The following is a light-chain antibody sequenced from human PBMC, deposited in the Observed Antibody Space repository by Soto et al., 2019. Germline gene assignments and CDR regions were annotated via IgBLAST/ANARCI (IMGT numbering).Light chain of an antibody. CDR2: XXX. Sequence: QSVLTQPPSVSGAPGQRVTISCTGSSSNIGAGYDVHWYQQLPGTAPKLLIYXXXXXXXXXXXXXXXSKSGTSASLAITGXXXXXXXXXXCQSYDSSLSAVVFGGGTQLTVL. V-gene: IGLV1-40*01. CDR1: SSNIGAGYD. CDR3: QSYDSSLSAVV. J-gene: IGLJ2*01.